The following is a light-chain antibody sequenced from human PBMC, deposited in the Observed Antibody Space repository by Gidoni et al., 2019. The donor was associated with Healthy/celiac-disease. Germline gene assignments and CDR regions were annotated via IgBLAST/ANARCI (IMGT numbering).Light chain of an antibody. V-gene: IGLV1-51*01. J-gene: IGLJ2*01. CDR3: GTWDTSLGAGV. Sequence: QSVLTQPPTVTAATGQKATISCSASSSNRRSHYVSWYQQLPGTAPKLLIFYNNQRPSGIPDRFSGSKSGTSASLGITGLQTGDEADYYCGTWDTSLGAGVFGGGTKLTVL. CDR2: YNN. CDR1: SSNRRSHY.